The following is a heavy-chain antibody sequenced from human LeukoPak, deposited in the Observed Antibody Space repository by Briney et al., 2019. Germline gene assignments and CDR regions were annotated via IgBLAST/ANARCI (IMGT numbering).Heavy chain of an antibody. CDR1: GYSFTSYW. D-gene: IGHD6-13*01. CDR2: IYPGDSDT. J-gene: IGHJ3*02. CDR3: GRIPAAGSLKGSFDI. V-gene: IGHV5-51*01. Sequence: KGGESLKISCKGSGYSFTSYWIGWVRQMPGKGLEWMGIIYPGDSDTRYSPSFQGQVTISADKSISTAYLQWSSLKASDSAMYYCGRIPAAGSLKGSFDIWGQGTMVTVSS.